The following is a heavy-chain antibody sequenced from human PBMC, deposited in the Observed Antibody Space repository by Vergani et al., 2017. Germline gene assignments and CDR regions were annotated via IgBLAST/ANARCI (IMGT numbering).Heavy chain of an antibody. CDR2: ISSSGSTI. CDR1: GGSISSSSYY. Sequence: LQLQESGPGLVKPSETLSLTCTVSGGSISSSSYYWGWVRQAPGKGLEWVSYISSSGSTIYYADSVKGRFTISRDNAKNSLYLQMNSLRAEDTAVYYCARDVHPGRRNWYFDLWGRGTLVTVSS. J-gene: IGHJ2*01. V-gene: IGHV3-48*03. CDR3: ARDVHPGRRNWYFDL. D-gene: IGHD1-14*01.